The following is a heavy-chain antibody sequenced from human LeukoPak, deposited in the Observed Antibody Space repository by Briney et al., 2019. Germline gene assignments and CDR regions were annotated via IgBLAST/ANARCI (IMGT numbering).Heavy chain of an antibody. V-gene: IGHV3-23*01. D-gene: IGHD1-1*01. J-gene: IGHJ4*02. CDR1: GFTFSPYA. CDR3: SKGLAPTGTTHTAAGY. CDR2: ISTSGGNT. Sequence: GGSLRLSCTVSGFTFSPYAMSWVRQAPGKGLEWVSSISTSGGNTYYADSVKGRFTISRDNSKNTLYLQMNSLRAEDSGVYYCSKGLAPTGTTHTAAGYWGQGTLVTVSS.